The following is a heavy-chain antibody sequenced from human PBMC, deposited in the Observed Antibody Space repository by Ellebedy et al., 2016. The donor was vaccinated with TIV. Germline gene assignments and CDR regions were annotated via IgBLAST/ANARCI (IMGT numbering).Heavy chain of an antibody. J-gene: IGHJ6*02. CDR3: ARGWRVATMGGYYYYYGMDV. Sequence: SETLSLTCTVSGGSISSYYWSWIRQPPGKGLEWIGYIYYSGSTNYNPSLKSRVTISVDTSKNQFSLKLSSVTAADTAVYYCARGWRVATMGGYYYYYGMDVWGQGTTVTVPS. D-gene: IGHD5-12*01. CDR2: IYYSGST. V-gene: IGHV4-59*01. CDR1: GGSISSYY.